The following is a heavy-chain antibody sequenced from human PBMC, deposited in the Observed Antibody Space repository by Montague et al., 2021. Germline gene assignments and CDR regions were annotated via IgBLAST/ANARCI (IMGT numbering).Heavy chain of an antibody. CDR2: IYSSGST. CDR1: GGAISSEGYY. Sequence: SQTLSLTCNVSGGAISSEGYYWSWIRPHPGKGLEWIGYIYSSGSTYYSPSLESRITISVDTSQCQFSLRLTSVTAADTSVYFCASGNDYSGNCFDYWGQGTLVTVSS. CDR3: ASGNDYSGNCFDY. J-gene: IGHJ4*02. V-gene: IGHV4-31*03. D-gene: IGHD4-23*01.